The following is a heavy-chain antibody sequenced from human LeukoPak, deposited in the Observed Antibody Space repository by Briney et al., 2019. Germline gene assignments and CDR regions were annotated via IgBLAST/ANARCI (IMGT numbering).Heavy chain of an antibody. CDR3: ARDGRPILAYCGGDCGGNNY. D-gene: IGHD2-21*02. CDR1: GFTFNNYG. CDR2: ISYDGSNK. V-gene: IGHV3-30*03. J-gene: IGHJ4*02. Sequence: GGSLRLSCVASGFTFNNYGMHWVRQAPGKGLEWVTLISYDGSNKYYADSVKGRFTISRDNSKNTLYLQMNSLRAEDTAVYYCARDGRPILAYCGGDCGGNNYWGQGTLVTVSS.